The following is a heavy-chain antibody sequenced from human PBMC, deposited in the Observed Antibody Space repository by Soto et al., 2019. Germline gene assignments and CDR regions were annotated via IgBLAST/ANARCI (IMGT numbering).Heavy chain of an antibody. CDR2: IYPGDSDT. J-gene: IGHJ4*02. CDR1: GYSFASHW. V-gene: IGHV5-51*01. CDR3: ARYSGSYWHYLDF. Sequence: RGESLKISCKGSGYSFASHWVAWVRQMPEKGLEWTGTIYPGDSDTKYSSAFRGHVTISADTSVSTAYLQWRSLEATDSAIYYCARYSGSYWHYLDFWGQGTLVTVS. D-gene: IGHD1-26*01.